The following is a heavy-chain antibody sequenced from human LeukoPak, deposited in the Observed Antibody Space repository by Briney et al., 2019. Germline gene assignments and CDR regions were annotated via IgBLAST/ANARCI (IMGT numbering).Heavy chain of an antibody. CDR1: GYTFTSNY. V-gene: IGHV1-46*01. Sequence: ASVKVSCKAFGYTFTSNYMHWVRQAPGQGPEWMGVISPSGGSTTYAQKFQGRVTLTRDMSTSTDYLELSSLRSEDTAVYYCARLPMDVWGKGTTVTISS. CDR2: ISPSGGST. J-gene: IGHJ6*03. CDR3: ARLPMDV.